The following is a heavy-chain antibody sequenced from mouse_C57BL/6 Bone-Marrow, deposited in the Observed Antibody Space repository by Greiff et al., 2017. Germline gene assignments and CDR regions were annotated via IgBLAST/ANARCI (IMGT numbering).Heavy chain of an antibody. CDR3: ARNGSSYLDY. V-gene: IGHV5-12*01. CDR2: ISNGGGST. D-gene: IGHD1-1*01. CDR1: GFTFSDYY. Sequence: EVQLVESGGGLVQPGGSLKLSCAASGFTFSDYYMYWVRQTPEKRLEWVAYISNGGGSTYYPDTVKGRFTISRDNAKNTLYLQMSRLKSEDTAMYYCARNGSSYLDYWGQGTSVTVSS. J-gene: IGHJ4*01.